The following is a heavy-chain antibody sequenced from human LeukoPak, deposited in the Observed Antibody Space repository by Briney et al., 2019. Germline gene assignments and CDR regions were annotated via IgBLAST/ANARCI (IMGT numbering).Heavy chain of an antibody. J-gene: IGHJ6*03. CDR3: ARSYCSGGSCYSRGNYYYYMDV. CDR2: ISGSGGST. D-gene: IGHD2-15*01. Sequence: GGSLRLSCAASGFTFSSYSMNWVRQAPGKGLEWVSAISGSGGSTYYADSVKGRFTISRDNSKNTLYLQMGSLRAEDTAVYYCARSYCSGGSCYSRGNYYYYMDVWGKGTTVTVSS. CDR1: GFTFSSYS. V-gene: IGHV3-23*01.